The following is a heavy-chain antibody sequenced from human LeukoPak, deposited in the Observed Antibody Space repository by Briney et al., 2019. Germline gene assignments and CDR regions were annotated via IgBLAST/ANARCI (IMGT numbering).Heavy chain of an antibody. CDR1: GGTFGSYA. D-gene: IGHD3-10*01. J-gene: IGHJ6*02. Sequence: ASVKVSCKASGGTFGSYAISRVRQAPGQGLEWMGRIIPISGIANYAQKFQGRVTITADKSTSTAYMELSSLRSEDTAVYYCASNRYYGSEYYYGMDVWGQGTTVTVSS. CDR2: IIPISGIA. V-gene: IGHV1-69*04. CDR3: ASNRYYGSEYYYGMDV.